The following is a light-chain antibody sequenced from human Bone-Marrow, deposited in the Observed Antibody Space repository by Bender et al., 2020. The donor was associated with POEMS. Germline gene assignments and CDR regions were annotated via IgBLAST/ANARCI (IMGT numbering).Light chain of an antibody. CDR3: QSYDTSLNGFYV. CDR2: GNS. J-gene: IGLJ1*01. V-gene: IGLV1-40*01. Sequence: QSVLTQPPSVSGAPGQRVTLSCTGSSSNIGAGYDVHWYQQLPGTAPKLLMYGNSNRPSGVPDRFSGSKSGTSASLAITGLQAEDEADYYCQSYDTSLNGFYVFGTGTEVTVL. CDR1: SSNIGAGYD.